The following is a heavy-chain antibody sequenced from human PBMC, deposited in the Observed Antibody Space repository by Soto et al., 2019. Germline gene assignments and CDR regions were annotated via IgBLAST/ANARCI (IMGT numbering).Heavy chain of an antibody. CDR3: ARDMGFGLSDY. V-gene: IGHV1-3*01. D-gene: IGHD3-10*01. CDR1: GYTFTSYA. J-gene: IGHJ4*02. CDR2: INAGNGNT. Sequence: ASVKVSFKASGYTFTSYAMHWVRQAPGQRLEWMGWINAGNGNTKYPQKFQGRVTITRDTSASTAYMELSSLRSEDTAVYYCARDMGFGLSDYWGQGTLVTVSS.